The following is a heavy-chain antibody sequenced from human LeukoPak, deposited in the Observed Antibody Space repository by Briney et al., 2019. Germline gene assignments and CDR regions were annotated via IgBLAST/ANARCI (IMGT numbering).Heavy chain of an antibody. CDR1: GFTFSNYW. CDR3: SRDSLSSCGGDCYSGLDV. CDR2: IKSDGSST. D-gene: IGHD2-21*02. V-gene: IGHV3-74*01. J-gene: IGHJ6*02. Sequence: GGSLRLSCAASGFTFSNYWMRWVRQAPGEALMWVSRIKSDGSSTTYADSVKGRFTISRDNAKNTLYLQMNSLRAEDTAVYYCSRDSLSSCGGDCYSGLDVWGQGTTVTVSS.